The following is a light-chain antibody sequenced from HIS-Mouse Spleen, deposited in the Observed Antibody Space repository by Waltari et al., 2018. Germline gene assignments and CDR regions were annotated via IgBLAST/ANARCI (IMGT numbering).Light chain of an antibody. CDR2: DAS. CDR3: QQFDNLPYT. CDR1: QDISNY. Sequence: MTPSPSSLSASVGQRVTLTCQASQDISNYLNWYLQKPGKAPKLLIYDASKLETGVPSRFSGSGSGTDFTFTISSMQPEDIATYYCQQFDNLPYTFGQGTKLEIK. V-gene: IGKV1-33*01. J-gene: IGKJ2*01.